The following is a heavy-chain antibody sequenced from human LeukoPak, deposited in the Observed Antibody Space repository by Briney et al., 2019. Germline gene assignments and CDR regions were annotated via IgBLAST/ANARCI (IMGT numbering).Heavy chain of an antibody. CDR3: ARFRYSSSWYISY. CDR1: GGSISSYY. CDR2: IYYSGST. Sequence: SETLSLTCTVSGGSISSYYWSWIRQPPGKGLEWIGYIYYSGSTNYNPSLKSRVTISVDTSKNQFFLKLSSVTAADTAVYYCARFRYSSSWYISYWGQGTLVTVSS. J-gene: IGHJ4*02. D-gene: IGHD6-13*01. V-gene: IGHV4-59*01.